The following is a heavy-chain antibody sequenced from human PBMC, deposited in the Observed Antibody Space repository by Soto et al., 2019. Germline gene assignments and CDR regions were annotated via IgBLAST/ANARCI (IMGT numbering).Heavy chain of an antibody. CDR2: IFFSGNT. V-gene: IGHV4-31*03. CDR1: GGSILNGGHY. CDR3: ARDNYGGMLDF. Sequence: PSETLSLTCTVSGGSILNGGHYWTWIRQHPGKGLEWIGRIFFSGNTHYNPALKSRLTFSLDTAKNQFSLKLTSVTAADTAIYYCARDNYGGMLDFWRPGTLVTVSS. J-gene: IGHJ4*02. D-gene: IGHD4-17*01.